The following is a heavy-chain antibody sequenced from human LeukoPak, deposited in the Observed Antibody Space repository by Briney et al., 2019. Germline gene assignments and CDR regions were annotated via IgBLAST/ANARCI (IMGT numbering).Heavy chain of an antibody. CDR2: INPNSGGT. Sequence: ASVKVSCKASGYTFTGYYTHWVRQAPGQGLEWMGWINPNSGGTNYAQKFQGRVTMTRDTSISTAYMELSRLRSDDTAVYYCARGSSSWIGAFDIWGQGTMVTVSS. J-gene: IGHJ3*02. CDR1: GYTFTGYY. CDR3: ARGSSSWIGAFDI. D-gene: IGHD6-13*01. V-gene: IGHV1-2*02.